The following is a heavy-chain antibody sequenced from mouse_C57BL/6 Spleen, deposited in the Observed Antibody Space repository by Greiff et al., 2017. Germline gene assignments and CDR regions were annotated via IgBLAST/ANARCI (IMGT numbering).Heavy chain of an antibody. D-gene: IGHD4-1*01. CDR3: ARGANWDEGYFDY. V-gene: IGHV5-17*01. J-gene: IGHJ2*01. CDR1: GFTFSDYG. CDR2: ISSGSSTI. Sequence: EVQLQESGGGLVKPGGSLKLSCAASGFTFSDYGMHWVRQAPEKGLEWVAYISSGSSTIYYADTVKGRFTISRDNAKNTLFLQMTSLRSEDTAMYYCARGANWDEGYFDYWGQGTTLAVSS.